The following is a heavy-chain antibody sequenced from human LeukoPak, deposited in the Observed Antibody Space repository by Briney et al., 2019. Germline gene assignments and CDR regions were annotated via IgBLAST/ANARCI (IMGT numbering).Heavy chain of an antibody. V-gene: IGHV1-18*01. D-gene: IGHD2-15*01. CDR2: ISAYNGNT. CDR3: ARGNRRVVVVAATYYGMDV. J-gene: IGHJ6*02. CDR1: GYTFTSYG. Sequence: ASVKVSCKASGYTFTSYGISWVRQAPGQGLEWMGWISAYNGNTNYAQKLQGRVTMTTDTSTSTAYMELRSLRSEDTAVYYCARGNRRVVVVAATYYGMDVWGQGTTVTVSS.